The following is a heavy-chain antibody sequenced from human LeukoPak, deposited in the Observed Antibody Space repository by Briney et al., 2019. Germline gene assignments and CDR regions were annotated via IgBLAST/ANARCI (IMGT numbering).Heavy chain of an antibody. CDR3: TREDIVVVPAAMGGNYYYYMDV. V-gene: IGHV3-49*04. D-gene: IGHD2-2*01. Sequence: GGSLRLSCSASGFTFVDYTMTWVRQAPGKGLEWVGFIRSKPYGGTTEFAASVKGRFTISRDDSRSIAYLQMNSLKIEDTAVYYCTREDIVVVPAAMGGNYYYYMDVWGKGTTVTVSS. CDR2: IRSKPYGGTT. CDR1: GFTFVDYT. J-gene: IGHJ6*03.